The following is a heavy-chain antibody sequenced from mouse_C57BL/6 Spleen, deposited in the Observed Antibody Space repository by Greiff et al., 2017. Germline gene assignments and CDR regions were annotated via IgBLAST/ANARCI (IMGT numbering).Heavy chain of an antibody. CDR2: IYPGSGNT. J-gene: IGHJ2*01. CDR1: GYSFTSYY. D-gene: IGHD2-5*01. V-gene: IGHV1-66*01. CDR3: AKAYYSNYDYFDY. Sequence: QVQLQQSGPELVKPGASVKISCKASGYSFTSYYIHWVKQRPGQGLEWIGWIYPGSGNTKYNEKFKGKATLTADTSSSTAYMQLSSLTSEDSAVYYCAKAYYSNYDYFDYWGQGTTLTVSS.